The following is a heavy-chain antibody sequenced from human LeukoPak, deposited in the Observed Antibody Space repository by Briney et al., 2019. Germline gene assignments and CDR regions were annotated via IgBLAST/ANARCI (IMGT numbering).Heavy chain of an antibody. CDR2: ISAYNGNT. Sequence: ASVKVSCKASGYTFASYGISWVRQAPGQGLEWMGWISAYNGNTNYAQKLQGRVTMTTDTSTSTAYMELRSLRSDDTAVYYCARASLVGATKGNWFDPWGQGTLVTVSS. CDR1: GYTFASYG. V-gene: IGHV1-18*01. D-gene: IGHD1-26*01. CDR3: ARASLVGATKGNWFDP. J-gene: IGHJ5*02.